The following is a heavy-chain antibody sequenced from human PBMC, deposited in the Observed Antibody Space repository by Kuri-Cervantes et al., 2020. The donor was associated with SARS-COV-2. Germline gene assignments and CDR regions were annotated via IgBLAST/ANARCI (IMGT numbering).Heavy chain of an antibody. D-gene: IGHD2-2*01. J-gene: IGHJ6*02. CDR3: AKGDYCSSTSCYSYYYYYGMDV. V-gene: IGHV3-23*01. Sequence: GESLKISCAASGFTFSSYAMSWVRQAPGKGLEWVSAISGSGGSTYYADSVKGRFTISRDNSKNTLYLQMNSLRAEGTAVYYCAKGDYCSSTSCYSYYYYYGMDVWGQGTTVTVSS. CDR2: ISGSGGST. CDR1: GFTFSSYA.